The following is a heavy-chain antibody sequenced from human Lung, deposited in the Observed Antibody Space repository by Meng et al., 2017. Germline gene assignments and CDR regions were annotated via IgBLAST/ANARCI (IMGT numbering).Heavy chain of an antibody. J-gene: IGHJ4*02. CDR3: ARGRGNQPLFDF. D-gene: IGHD2/OR15-2a*01. CDR2: LIPVLNKA. V-gene: IGHV1-69*10. CDR1: GGSFSTYT. Sequence: QVQLVQSGAEVKKPGSSVKVACKTSGGSFSTYTFSWVRQAPGQGLEWMGGLIPVLNKAKSAPRFQDRVTFTADETTTTAYMGLSSLTFEDTAVYFCARGRGNQPLFDFWGQGTLVTVSS.